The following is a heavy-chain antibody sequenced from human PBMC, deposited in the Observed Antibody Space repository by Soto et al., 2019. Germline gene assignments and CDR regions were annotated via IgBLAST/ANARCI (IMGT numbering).Heavy chain of an antibody. J-gene: IGHJ4*02. CDR2: TYYRSKWYN. Sequence: KQSQTLSLTCAISGDSVSSNSATWTWIRQSPSRGLEWLGRTYYRSKWYNDYAVSVKSRISINPDTSKKQFSLQLNSVTPEDTAVYYCARGSHSSGWYYDYWGQGTLVTVSS. V-gene: IGHV6-1*01. D-gene: IGHD6-19*01. CDR1: GDSVSSNSAT. CDR3: ARGSHSSGWYYDY.